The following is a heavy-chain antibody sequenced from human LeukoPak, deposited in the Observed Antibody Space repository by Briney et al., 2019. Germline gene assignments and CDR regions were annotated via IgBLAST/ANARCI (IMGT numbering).Heavy chain of an antibody. CDR1: GFTFSSYW. D-gene: IGHD3-22*01. CDR3: ARGLGIYDSSGYYLGYFDY. V-gene: IGHV3-74*01. CDR2: INSDGSST. J-gene: IGHJ4*02. Sequence: PGGSLRLSCAASGFTFSSYWMHWVRHAPGKGLVWVSRINSDGSSTSYADSVKGRFTISRDNAKNTLYLQMNSLRAEDTAVYYCARGLGIYDSSGYYLGYFDYWGQGTLVTVSS.